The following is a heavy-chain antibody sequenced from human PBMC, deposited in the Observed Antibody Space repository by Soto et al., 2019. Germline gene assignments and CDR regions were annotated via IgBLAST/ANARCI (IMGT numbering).Heavy chain of an antibody. CDR3: ARKSSSSSWFDP. D-gene: IGHD6-6*01. J-gene: IGHJ5*02. V-gene: IGHV1-18*01. Sequence: QVRLVQSGAEVKKPRASVKVSCKASGYTFFPYGITWVRQAPGQGLEWMGWISTYDGNTDYAQKLQGRVTMTTDTSTRTAYMELRSLRSDDTAVYYCARKSSSSSWFDPWGEGTLVTVSS. CDR2: ISTYDGNT. CDR1: GYTFFPYG.